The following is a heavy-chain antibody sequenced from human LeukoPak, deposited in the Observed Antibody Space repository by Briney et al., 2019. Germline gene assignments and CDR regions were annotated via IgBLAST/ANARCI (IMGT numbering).Heavy chain of an antibody. CDR1: GYTFTSYA. D-gene: IGHD3-9*01. CDR2: IDTNTGNP. J-gene: IGHJ6*03. V-gene: IGHV7-4-1*02. CDR3: ARGFYDILTGGDYYYYYMDV. Sequence: ASVKVSCKASGYTFTSYAMNWVRQAPGQGLEWMGWIDTNTGNPTYAQGFTGRFVFSLDTSVSTAYLQISSLKAEDTAVYYCARGFYDILTGGDYYYYYMDVWGKGTTVTVSS.